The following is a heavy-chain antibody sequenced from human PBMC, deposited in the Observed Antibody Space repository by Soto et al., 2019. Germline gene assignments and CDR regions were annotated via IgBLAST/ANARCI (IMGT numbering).Heavy chain of an antibody. CDR1: XXXXXXXX. CDR2: INPSGGST. Sequence: QVQXVQSGAEVXKPGASVKVSCKASXXXXXXXXXXXXXXXXGXGLEWMGIINPSGGSTSYAQKFQGRVTMTRDTSTSTVYMELSSLRSEXXAXYXXXRXXXXXXXXGXYXXLWGRGTLVTVSS. CDR3: XRXXXXXXXXGXYXXL. J-gene: IGHJ2*01. V-gene: IGHV1-46*01.